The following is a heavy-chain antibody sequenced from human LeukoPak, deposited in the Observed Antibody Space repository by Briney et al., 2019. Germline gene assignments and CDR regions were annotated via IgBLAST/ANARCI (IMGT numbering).Heavy chain of an antibody. CDR1: VYSFTSYW. Sequence: EALKNSPERSVYSFTSYWIGWVRQMPGKGVEWMGLIYLGDSDTRYSPSFQGQVTISADKSISTAYLQWSSLKASDTAMYYCASGVYDILTGTLDYWGRESLVTVAS. J-gene: IGHJ4*02. V-gene: IGHV5-51*01. D-gene: IGHD3-9*01. CDR2: IYLGDSDT. CDR3: ASGVYDILTGTLDY.